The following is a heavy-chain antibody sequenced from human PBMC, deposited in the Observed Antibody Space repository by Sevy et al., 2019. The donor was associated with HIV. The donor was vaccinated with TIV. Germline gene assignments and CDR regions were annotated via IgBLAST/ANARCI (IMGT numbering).Heavy chain of an antibody. J-gene: IGHJ4*02. D-gene: IGHD3-9*01. CDR2: ISFDGSKK. V-gene: IGHV3-30*18. Sequence: GGSLRLSCAASGFTFSRYGMHWVRQAPGKGPEWVAVISFDGSKKYYGDSVKGRFTISRDNSKNTLYLAMSSLSPEDTAVYYCAKLDYDILTGNPDYWGQGTLVTVSS. CDR1: GFTFSRYG. CDR3: AKLDYDILTGNPDY.